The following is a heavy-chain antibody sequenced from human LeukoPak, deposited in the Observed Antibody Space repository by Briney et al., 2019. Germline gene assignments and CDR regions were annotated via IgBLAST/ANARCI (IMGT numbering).Heavy chain of an antibody. CDR3: ARDLGMGIDY. Sequence: PSETLSLTCTVAGGSISSYYWSWIRQPPGKGLEWIGYIYYSGSTNYNPSLKSRVTISVDTSKNQFSLKLSSVTAADTAVYYCARDLGMGIDYWGQGTLVTVSS. CDR1: GGSISSYY. CDR2: IYYSGST. V-gene: IGHV4-59*01. D-gene: IGHD7-27*01. J-gene: IGHJ4*02.